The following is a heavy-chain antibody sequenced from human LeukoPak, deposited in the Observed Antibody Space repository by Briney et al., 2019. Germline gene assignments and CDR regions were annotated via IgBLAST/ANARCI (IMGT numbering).Heavy chain of an antibody. J-gene: IGHJ6*03. CDR2: TSKSGGTT. Sequence: GGSLRLSCAASGFTFSTYSMHWVRQAPGKGLEYVSTTSKSGGTTYYANSVKGRFTCSRDNSKNTLYLQMGSLRAEDMAVYYCAKGAFRDQVQGYYYMDVWGKGTTVTVSS. D-gene: IGHD3-10*01. CDR1: GFTFSTYS. CDR3: AKGAFRDQVQGYYYMDV. V-gene: IGHV3-64*01.